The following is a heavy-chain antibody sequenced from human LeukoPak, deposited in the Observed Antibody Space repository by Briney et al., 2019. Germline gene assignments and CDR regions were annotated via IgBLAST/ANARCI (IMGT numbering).Heavy chain of an antibody. CDR1: GFTFDDYG. J-gene: IGHJ6*03. CDR2: INWNGNRT. CDR3: AKGPYSSSWYEHYYYYYMDV. V-gene: IGHV3-20*04. D-gene: IGHD6-13*01. Sequence: GGSLRLSCAASGFTFDDYGMTWVRQAPGKGLEWVSGINWNGNRTGYADSVKGRFTISRDNAKNSVYLQMNSLRAEDTAVYYCAKGPYSSSWYEHYYYYYMDVWGKGTTVTVSS.